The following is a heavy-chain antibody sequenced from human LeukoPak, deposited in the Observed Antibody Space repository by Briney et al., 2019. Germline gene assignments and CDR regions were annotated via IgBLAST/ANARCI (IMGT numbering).Heavy chain of an antibody. CDR3: ARHVRAARPEYFQH. CDR2: IYYSGST. CDR1: GGSISSRSYY. V-gene: IGHV4-39*01. J-gene: IGHJ1*01. Sequence: PSETLSLTCTVSGGSISSRSYYWGWIRQPPGKGLEWIGSIYYSGSTYYNPSLKSRVTISVDTSKNQFSLKLSSVTAADTAVYYCARHVRAARPEYFQHWGQGTLVTVSS. D-gene: IGHD6-6*01.